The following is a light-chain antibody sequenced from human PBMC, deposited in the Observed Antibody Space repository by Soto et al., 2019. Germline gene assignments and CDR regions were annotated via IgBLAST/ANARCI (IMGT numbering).Light chain of an antibody. CDR1: QSVSSIY. CDR3: QQYGSSSWT. J-gene: IGKJ1*01. Sequence: EIVLTQSPGTLSLPPGERATLSCRASQSVSSIYLAWYQHKPGQAPRLLIYGASSRATGIPDRFSGSGSGTDFTLTISRLEPEDFVVYYCQQYGSSSWTFGRGTTVEIK. CDR2: GAS. V-gene: IGKV3-20*01.